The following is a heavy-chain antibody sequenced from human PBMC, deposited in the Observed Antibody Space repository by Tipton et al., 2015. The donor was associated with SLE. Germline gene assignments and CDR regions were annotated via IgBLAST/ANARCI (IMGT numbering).Heavy chain of an antibody. Sequence: GSLRLSCAASGFTFSSFDMNWVRQAPGKGLEWVSYISGSGGTRYYADSVKGRFTISRDNAKKSLYLQMNSLRADDTALYYCAKGIFGGVTTYYSDSWGQGTPVTVSA. J-gene: IGHJ4*02. D-gene: IGHD3-3*02. CDR2: ISGSGGTR. CDR3: AKGIFGGVTTYYSDS. CDR1: GFTFSSFD. V-gene: IGHV3-48*03.